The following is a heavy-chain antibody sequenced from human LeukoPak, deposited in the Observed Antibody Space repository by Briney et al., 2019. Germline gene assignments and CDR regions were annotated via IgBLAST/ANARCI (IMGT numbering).Heavy chain of an antibody. CDR3: AYDGSSSPY. CDR2: ISGSGGST. Sequence: GGSLRLSCAASGFTFSSYVMNWVRQAPGKGLEWVSAISGSGGSTYYADSVKGRFTISRDNSKNTLYLQMNSLRAEDTAVYYCAYDGSSSPYWGQGTLVTVSS. J-gene: IGHJ4*02. V-gene: IGHV3-23*01. CDR1: GFTFSSYV. D-gene: IGHD6-13*01.